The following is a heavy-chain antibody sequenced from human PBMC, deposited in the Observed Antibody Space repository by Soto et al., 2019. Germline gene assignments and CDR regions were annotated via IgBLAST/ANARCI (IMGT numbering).Heavy chain of an antibody. D-gene: IGHD1-26*01. CDR3: AHRPRYSGSYYLDY. CDR2: IYWDDDK. CDR1: GFSLSSSGVG. V-gene: IGHV2-5*02. Sequence: QITLKESGPTLVKPTQTLTLTCTFSGFSLSSSGVGVGWIRQPPGKALEWLALIYWDDDKRYSPSLKSRLTFIKDTCXNQVVLTMTNMDPVDTATYYCAHRPRYSGSYYLDYWGQGTLVTVSS. J-gene: IGHJ4*02.